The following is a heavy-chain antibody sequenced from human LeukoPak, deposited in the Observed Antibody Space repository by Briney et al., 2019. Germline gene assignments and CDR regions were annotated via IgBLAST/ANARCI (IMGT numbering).Heavy chain of an antibody. D-gene: IGHD6-19*01. Sequence: SETLSLTCAVYGGSFSGYYWSWIRQPPGKGLEWIGEINHSGSTNYNPSLKSRVTISVDTSKNQFSLKLSSVTAADTAVYHCARVRGWAHAFDIWGQGTMVTVSS. J-gene: IGHJ3*02. CDR2: INHSGST. V-gene: IGHV4-34*01. CDR3: ARVRGWAHAFDI. CDR1: GGSFSGYY.